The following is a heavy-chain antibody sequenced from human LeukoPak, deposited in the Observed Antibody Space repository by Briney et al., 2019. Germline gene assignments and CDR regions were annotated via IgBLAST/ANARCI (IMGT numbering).Heavy chain of an antibody. CDR2: ISYDGSNK. CDR3: ARAPHYYDSTFQNYFDY. D-gene: IGHD3-22*01. V-gene: IGHV3-30*01. J-gene: IGHJ4*02. CDR1: GFTFSSYA. Sequence: GRSLRLSCAASGFTFSSYAMHGVRQAPGKGREWVAVISYDGSNKYYADSVKGRFTISRDNSRNTLYLQMNSLRAEDTAVYYCARAPHYYDSTFQNYFDYWGQGTLVTVSS.